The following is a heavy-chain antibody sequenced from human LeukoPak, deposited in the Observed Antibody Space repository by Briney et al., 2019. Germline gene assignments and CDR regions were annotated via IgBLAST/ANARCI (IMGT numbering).Heavy chain of an antibody. CDR3: ARGTYYYEF. J-gene: IGHJ4*02. CDR2: ISWNSGSI. D-gene: IGHD3-16*01. CDR1: GFTFDDYA. V-gene: IGHV3-9*01. Sequence: GGSLRLFCAASGFTFDDYAMHWVRQAPGKGLEWVSGISWNSGSIGYADSVEGRFTISRDNAKNSLYLQMNSLRAEDTAVYYCARGTYYYEFWGQGTLVTVSS.